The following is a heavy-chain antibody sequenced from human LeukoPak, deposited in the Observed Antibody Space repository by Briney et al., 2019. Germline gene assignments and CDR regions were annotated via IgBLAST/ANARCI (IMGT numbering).Heavy chain of an antibody. CDR1: GFTFRSHW. Sequence: PGGSLRLSCAASGFTFRSHWMHWVRQAPGEGLVWVSRLDTGGRTTTYADSVRGRFTISRDNAKDTLYLQMNSLRAEDTAVYYCASGLLMAGGTLDHWCRGTLVTVSS. CDR3: ASGLLMAGGTLDH. V-gene: IGHV3-74*01. CDR2: LDTGGRTT. D-gene: IGHD6-19*01. J-gene: IGHJ4*02.